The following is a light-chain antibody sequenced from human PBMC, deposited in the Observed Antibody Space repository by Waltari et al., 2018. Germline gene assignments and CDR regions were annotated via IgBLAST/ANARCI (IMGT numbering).Light chain of an antibody. CDR3: HQSDRIPQT. CDR2: YAS. CDR1: QSICTK. J-gene: IGKJ5*01. V-gene: IGKV6-21*01. Sequence: EIVLTQSLDFQSVTLKEKVTITCRASQSICTKLYWYQQKPDQSPKLLIKYASQSFSGVPARFSGSGSGTEFTLTITSLEAEDAATYYCHQSDRIPQTFGQGTRLEIK.